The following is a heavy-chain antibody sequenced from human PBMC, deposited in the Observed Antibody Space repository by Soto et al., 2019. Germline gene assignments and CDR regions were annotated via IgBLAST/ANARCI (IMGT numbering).Heavy chain of an antibody. CDR3: ARYADYFGAIDI. Sequence: SVKVSCKASGGTFSSYTISWVRQAPGQGLEWMGRIIPILGVANYAQKFQGRVTITADKSTSTAYMELSSLRSEDTAVYYCARYADYFGAIDIRGQGTMVTVSS. CDR2: IIPILGVA. CDR1: GGTFSSYT. D-gene: IGHD4-17*01. V-gene: IGHV1-69*02. J-gene: IGHJ3*02.